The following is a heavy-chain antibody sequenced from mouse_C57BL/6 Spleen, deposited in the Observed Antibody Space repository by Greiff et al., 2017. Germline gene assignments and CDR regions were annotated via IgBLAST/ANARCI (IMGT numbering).Heavy chain of an antibody. CDR2: INPGSGGT. CDR3: ARGGLLRGDFDG. CDR1: GYAFTNYL. J-gene: IGHJ1*03. Sequence: QVQLQQSGAELVRPGTSVKVSCKASGYAFTNYLIEWVKQRPGQGLEWIGVINPGSGGTNYNEKFKGKATLTADKSSSTAYMQLSSLTSEDSAVYFCARGGLLRGDFDGWGTGTTVTVSS. V-gene: IGHV1-54*01. D-gene: IGHD1-1*01.